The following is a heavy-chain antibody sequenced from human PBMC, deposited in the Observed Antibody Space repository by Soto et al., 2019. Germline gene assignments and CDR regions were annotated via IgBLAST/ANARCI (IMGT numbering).Heavy chain of an antibody. V-gene: IGHV3-30-3*01. J-gene: IGHJ6*02. CDR1: GFTFRSYA. CDR3: ARAGIAAAEDGTDV. Sequence: HPVEFRRLAYGASGFTFRSYAMHWVRQAPGKGLEWVAVISYDGSNKYYADSVKGRFTISRDNSKNTLYLQMNSLRAKDTAVYYCARAGIAAAEDGTDVWGQGSWVTVAS. CDR2: ISYDGSNK. D-gene: IGHD6-25*01.